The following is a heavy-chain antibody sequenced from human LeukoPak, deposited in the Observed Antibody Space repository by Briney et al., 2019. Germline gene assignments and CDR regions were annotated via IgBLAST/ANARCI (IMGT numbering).Heavy chain of an antibody. J-gene: IGHJ4*02. CDR2: TSGNGRST. CDR3: VKGGQRYDFWRFDY. D-gene: IGHD3-3*01. Sequence: GGSLRLSCVASGFSFSDYAMSWVRQTPGKGLEWVSSTSGNGRSTYYANSVKGRFTIARDNSKNTLYMEMSSLRAENTAIYYCVKGGQRYDFWRFDYWGQGTLVTVSS. V-gene: IGHV3-23*01. CDR1: GFSFSDYA.